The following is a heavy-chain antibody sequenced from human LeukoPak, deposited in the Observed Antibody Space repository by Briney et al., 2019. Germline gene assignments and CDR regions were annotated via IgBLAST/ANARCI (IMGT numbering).Heavy chain of an antibody. Sequence: GASVKVSCKASGGTFSSYAISWVRQAPGQGLEWMGRIIPILGIANYAQKFQGRVTITTDESTSTAYMELSSLRSEDTAVYYCARDSPVYYDSSGYYPSWFDPWGQGTLVTVSS. V-gene: IGHV1-69*04. J-gene: IGHJ5*02. CDR3: ARDSPVYYDSSGYYPSWFDP. CDR2: IIPILGIA. CDR1: GGTFSSYA. D-gene: IGHD3-22*01.